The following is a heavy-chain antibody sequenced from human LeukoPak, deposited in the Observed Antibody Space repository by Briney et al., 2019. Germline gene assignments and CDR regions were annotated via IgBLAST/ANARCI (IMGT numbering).Heavy chain of an antibody. J-gene: IGHJ4*02. CDR3: ATRDYGGLHGY. V-gene: IGHV4-34*01. CDR1: GGSFSGYY. CDR2: INHSGST. Sequence: SETLSLTCAVYGGSFSGYYWSWIRQPPGKGLEWIGEINHSGSTNYNPSLKSRVTISVDTSKNQFSLKLSSVTAADTAVYYCATRDYGGLHGYWGQGTLVTVSS. D-gene: IGHD4-23*01.